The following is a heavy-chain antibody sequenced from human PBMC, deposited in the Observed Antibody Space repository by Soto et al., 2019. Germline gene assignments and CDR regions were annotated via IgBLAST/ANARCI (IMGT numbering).Heavy chain of an antibody. CDR1: GGSISSGDYS. D-gene: IGHD6-19*01. Sequence: SETLSLTCTVSGGSISSGDYSWSWIRQPPGKALQWIGFIYQSGVTSYNPSLASRVSISLDRPNNQCSLKLKSVTAADTAVYFCAGMPYTSGLRFDPWGPGTLVTVSS. V-gene: IGHV4-30-2*01. CDR2: IYQSGVT. J-gene: IGHJ5*02. CDR3: AGMPYTSGLRFDP.